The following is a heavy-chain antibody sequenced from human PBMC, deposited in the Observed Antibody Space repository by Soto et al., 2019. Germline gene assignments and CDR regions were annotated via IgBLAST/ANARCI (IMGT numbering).Heavy chain of an antibody. CDR1: GGSISSSSYY. V-gene: IGHV4-39*01. CDR3: ARHTPAISISDH. D-gene: IGHD2-15*01. CDR2: IYYSGST. J-gene: IGHJ4*02. Sequence: QLQLQESGPGLVKPSETLSLTCTVSGGSISSSSYYWGWIRQPPGKGLEWIGSIYYSGSTYYNPSLKSRVTISVETSKNQFSLKLSSVPAADTAVYYCARHTPAISISDHWGQGTLVTVSS.